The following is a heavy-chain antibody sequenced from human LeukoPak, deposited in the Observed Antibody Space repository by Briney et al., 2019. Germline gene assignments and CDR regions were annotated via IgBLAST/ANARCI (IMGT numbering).Heavy chain of an antibody. J-gene: IGHJ4*02. Sequence: PGGSLRLSCAASGFTFSSYAITWVRQAPGKGLEWVSAISTGGSTYCADSVRGRFIISRDNSKNAVYLQMNSLRVEDTAEYYCAGGTGWYGDCWGQGTLVTVSS. CDR1: GFTFSSYA. D-gene: IGHD6-19*01. CDR3: AGGTGWYGDC. CDR2: ISTGGST. V-gene: IGHV3-23*01.